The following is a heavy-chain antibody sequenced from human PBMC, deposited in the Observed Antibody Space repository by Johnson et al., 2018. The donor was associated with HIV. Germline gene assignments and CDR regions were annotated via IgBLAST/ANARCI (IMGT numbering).Heavy chain of an antibody. V-gene: IGHV3-7*05. D-gene: IGHD6-6*01. J-gene: IGHJ3*02. Sequence: VQLVESGGGVVQPGRSLRLSCAASGFTFSSYWMSWVRQAPGKGLEWVANIKQDGSEKYYVDSVKGRFTISRDNAKNSLYLQMNSLRAEDTAVYYCAREVAARPRGGLSAFDIWGQGTMVTVSS. CDR3: AREVAARPRGGLSAFDI. CDR2: IKQDGSEK. CDR1: GFTFSSYW.